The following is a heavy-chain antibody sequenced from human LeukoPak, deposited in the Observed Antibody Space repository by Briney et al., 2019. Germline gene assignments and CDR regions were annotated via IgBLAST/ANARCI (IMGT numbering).Heavy chain of an antibody. V-gene: IGHV3-30-3*01. CDR3: ARLTPDYGDYSPFDY. Sequence: GGSLRLSCAASGFTFSSYAMHWVRQAPGKGLEWVAVISYDGSNKYYADSVKGRFTISRGNSKNTLYLQMNSLRAEDTAVYYCARLTPDYGDYSPFDYWGQGTLVTVSS. CDR1: GFTFSSYA. CDR2: ISYDGSNK. D-gene: IGHD4-17*01. J-gene: IGHJ4*02.